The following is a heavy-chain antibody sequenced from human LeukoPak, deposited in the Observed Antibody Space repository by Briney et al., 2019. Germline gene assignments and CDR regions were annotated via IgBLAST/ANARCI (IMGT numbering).Heavy chain of an antibody. V-gene: IGHV1-24*01. D-gene: IGHD2-21*02. CDR3: ATRDIVVVTASSYFDL. CDR2: FDPEDGET. Sequence: GASVKVSCKVSGYTLTELSMHWVRQAPGKGLEWMGGFDPEDGETIYAQKFQGRVTMTEDTSTDTAYTELSSLRSEDTAVYYCATRDIVVVTASSYFDLWGRGTLVTVSS. J-gene: IGHJ2*01. CDR1: GYTLTELS.